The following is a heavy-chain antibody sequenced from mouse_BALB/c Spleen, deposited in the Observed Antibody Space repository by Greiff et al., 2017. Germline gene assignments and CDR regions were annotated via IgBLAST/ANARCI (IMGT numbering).Heavy chain of an antibody. CDR2: ILPGSGST. Sequence: VQLQQSGAELMKPGASVKISCKATGYTFSSYWIEWVKQRPGHGLEWIGEILPGSGSTNYNEKFKGKATFTADTSTNTAYMQLSSLTSEDSAVYYCAREALYGTYDAMDYWGQGTSVTVSS. CDR3: AREALYGTYDAMDY. J-gene: IGHJ4*01. D-gene: IGHD2-1*01. CDR1: GYTFSSYW. V-gene: IGHV1-9*01.